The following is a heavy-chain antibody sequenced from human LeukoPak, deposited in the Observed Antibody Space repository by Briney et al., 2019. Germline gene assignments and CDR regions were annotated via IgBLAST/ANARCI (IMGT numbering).Heavy chain of an antibody. CDR3: ARRVTVRYYMDV. V-gene: IGHV4-34*01. Sequence: SETLSLTCAVYSVSFSDYDYWSWIRQPPGKGLEWIGEINHSGSANYNPSLKSRVTISADMSKNQFSLRLTSVTAADTAVYYCARRVTVRYYMDVWGKGTPVIVSS. CDR1: SVSFSDYDY. D-gene: IGHD4-11*01. CDR2: INHSGSA. J-gene: IGHJ6*03.